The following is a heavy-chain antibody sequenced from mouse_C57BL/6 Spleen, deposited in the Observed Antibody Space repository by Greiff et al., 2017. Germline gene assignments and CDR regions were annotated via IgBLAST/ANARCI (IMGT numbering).Heavy chain of an antibody. D-gene: IGHD1-1*02. CDR1: GFNIKDYY. Sequence: EVQLQQSGAELVRPGDSVKLSCTASGFNIKDYYMHWVKQRPEQGLEWIGRIDPEDGDTEYAPKFQGKATMTADTSSNTAYLQVSSLTSEDTAVYYCTQGALYGYFDYWGQGTTLTVSS. V-gene: IGHV14-1*01. CDR3: TQGALYGYFDY. J-gene: IGHJ2*01. CDR2: IDPEDGDT.